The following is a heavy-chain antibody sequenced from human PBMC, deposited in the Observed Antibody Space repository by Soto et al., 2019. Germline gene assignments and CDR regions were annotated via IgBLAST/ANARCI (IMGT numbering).Heavy chain of an antibody. CDR3: ARILCSSTSCYTFDY. D-gene: IGHD2-2*02. J-gene: IGHJ4*02. Sequence: LRLSCAASGFTFRSYWMSWVRQAPGKGLEWVANMRQDGSEKYYVDSVKGRFTISRDNAKNSLYLQMNSLRAEDTAVYYCARILCSSTSCYTFDYWGQGTLVTVSS. CDR2: MRQDGSEK. CDR1: GFTFRSYW. V-gene: IGHV3-7*03.